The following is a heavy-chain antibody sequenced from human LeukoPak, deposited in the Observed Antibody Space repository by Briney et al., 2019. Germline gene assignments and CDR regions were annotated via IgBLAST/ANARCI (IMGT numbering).Heavy chain of an antibody. CDR1: GGSFSDYY. CDR3: ARVTGTLLRYMDV. CDR2: INHSGGT. J-gene: IGHJ6*03. D-gene: IGHD1-1*01. V-gene: IGHV4-34*01. Sequence: PSETLSLTCAVYGGSFSDYYWSWLRQPPGKGLEWIGEINHSGGTNYNPSLKSRVTISVDTSKNQFSLKLSSVTAADTAVYYCARVTGTLLRYMDVWGKGTTVTVSS.